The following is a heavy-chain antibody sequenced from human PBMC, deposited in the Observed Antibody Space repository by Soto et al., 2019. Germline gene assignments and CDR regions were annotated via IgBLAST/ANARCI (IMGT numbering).Heavy chain of an antibody. CDR1: GVSISSVGYC. CDR2: IYYSGST. D-gene: IGHD4-17*01. J-gene: IGHJ4*02. Sequence: SVTLPLTWTVSGVSISSVGYCWSWIRQHPGKGLEWIGYIYYSGSTYYNPSLKSRVTISVDTSKNQFSLKLSSETAADTAVYYCARSYGDYSAFDYWGQGTLVTVSS. CDR3: ARSYGDYSAFDY. V-gene: IGHV4-31*02.